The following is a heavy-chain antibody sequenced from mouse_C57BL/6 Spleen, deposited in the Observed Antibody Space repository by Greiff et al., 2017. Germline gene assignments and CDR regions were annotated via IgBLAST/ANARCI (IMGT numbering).Heavy chain of an antibody. Sequence: LQQSGPELVKPGASVKISCKASGYAFSSSWMNWVKQRPGKGLEGIGRIYPGDGDTNYNGKVKGKDPLTADKSSSTAYMQRSSLTSEDSAVYFCTRDLLSPMDYWGQGTSVTVSS. CDR3: TRDLLSPMDY. J-gene: IGHJ4*01. D-gene: IGHD2-10*01. V-gene: IGHV1-82*01. CDR2: IYPGDGDT. CDR1: GYAFSSSW.